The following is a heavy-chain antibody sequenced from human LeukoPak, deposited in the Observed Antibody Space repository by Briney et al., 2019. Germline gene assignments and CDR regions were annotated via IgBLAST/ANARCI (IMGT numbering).Heavy chain of an antibody. CDR3: ARIVVVPAAIDGWFDP. V-gene: IGHV1-18*01. CDR2: ISAYNGNT. Sequence: ASVKVSCKASGYTFTSYGISWVRQAPGQGLEWMRRISAYNGNTNYAQKLQGRVTMTTDTSTSTAYMELRSLRSDDTAVYYCARIVVVPAAIDGWFDPWGQGTLVTVSS. CDR1: GYTFTSYG. D-gene: IGHD2-2*01. J-gene: IGHJ5*02.